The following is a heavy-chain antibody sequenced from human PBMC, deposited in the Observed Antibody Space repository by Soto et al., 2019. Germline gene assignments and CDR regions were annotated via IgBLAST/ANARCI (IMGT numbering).Heavy chain of an antibody. CDR3: ASFEMATITTYYYCGMDV. J-gene: IGHJ6*02. CDR2: IIPIFGTA. CDR1: GGTFSSYA. D-gene: IGHD5-12*01. V-gene: IGHV1-69*01. Sequence: QVQLVQSGAEVKKPGSSVKVSCKASGGTFSSYAISWVRQAPGQGLEWMGGIIPIFGTANYAQKFQGRVTITADESTSTAYMELSSLRSEDTAVYYCASFEMATITTYYYCGMDVWGQGTTVTVSS.